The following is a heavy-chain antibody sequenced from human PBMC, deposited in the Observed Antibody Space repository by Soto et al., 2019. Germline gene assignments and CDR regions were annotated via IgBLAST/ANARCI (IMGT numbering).Heavy chain of an antibody. CDR3: ARVRFLEWLLFQYYYYGMDV. J-gene: IGHJ6*02. D-gene: IGHD3-3*01. V-gene: IGHV1-69*13. Sequence: SVKVSCKASGGTFSSYAISWVRQAPGQGLEWMGGIIPIFGTANYAQKFQGRVTITADESTSTAYMELSSLRSEDTAVYYCARVRFLEWLLFQYYYYGMDVWGQGTTVTVS. CDR2: IIPIFGTA. CDR1: GGTFSSYA.